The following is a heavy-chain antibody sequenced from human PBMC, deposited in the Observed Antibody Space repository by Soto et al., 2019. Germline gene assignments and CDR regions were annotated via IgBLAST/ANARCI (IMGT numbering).Heavy chain of an antibody. J-gene: IGHJ4*02. CDR2: IYYSGST. Sequence: QLQLQESGPGLVKPSETLSLTCTVSGGSISSSSYYWGWIRQPPGKGLEWIGSIYYSGSTYYNPSLKSRVTISVDTSKNQFSLKLSSVTAEDTAVYYCARGLSGTPYDYWGQGTLGTVSS. D-gene: IGHD1-7*01. CDR1: GGSISSSSYY. V-gene: IGHV4-39*01. CDR3: ARGLSGTPYDY.